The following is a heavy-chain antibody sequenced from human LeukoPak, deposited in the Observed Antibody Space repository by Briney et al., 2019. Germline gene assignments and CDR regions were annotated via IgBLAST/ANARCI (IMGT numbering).Heavy chain of an antibody. J-gene: IGHJ6*03. D-gene: IGHD2-2*02. CDR2: IYTSGST. CDR3: ARHAVVPAAINYYYYYMDV. CDR1: GGSISSYY. V-gene: IGHV4-4*07. Sequence: SETLSLTCTVSGGSISSYYWSWIRQPAGKGLEWIGRIYTSGSTNYNPSLKSRVSMSVDTSKNQFSLKLSSVTAADTAVYYCARHAVVPAAINYYYYYMDVWGKGTTVTVSS.